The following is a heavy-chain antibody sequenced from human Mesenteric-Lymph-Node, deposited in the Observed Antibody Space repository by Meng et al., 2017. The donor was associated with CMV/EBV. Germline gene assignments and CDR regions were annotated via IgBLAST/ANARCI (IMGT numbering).Heavy chain of an antibody. Sequence: SETLSLTCTVSGGSISSSSSYWGWIRQPPGKGLEWMGSIYESGSTYYNPSLKSRVTISVDTSKNQFSLKLSSVTAADTAVYYCARPGFGYGNYWFDPWGQGTLVTVSS. V-gene: IGHV4-39*01. D-gene: IGHD4-11*01. CDR1: GGSISSSSSY. CDR3: ARPGFGYGNYWFDP. CDR2: IYESGST. J-gene: IGHJ5*02.